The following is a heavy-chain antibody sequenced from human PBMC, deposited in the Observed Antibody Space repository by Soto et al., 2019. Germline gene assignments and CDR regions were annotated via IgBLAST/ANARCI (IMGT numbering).Heavy chain of an antibody. CDR3: ASPSYGSGSYY. D-gene: IGHD3-10*01. V-gene: IGHV1-3*01. Sequence: QVQLVQSGAEVKKPGASVKVSCKASGYSFSNYALHWVRQDPGQRLEWMGWINADNGNTKYSQKFQGRVTFTRDTSASTAYMELSSLKSEDTAVYYCASPSYGSGSYYWGQGTLVTVSS. CDR1: GYSFSNYA. J-gene: IGHJ4*02. CDR2: INADNGNT.